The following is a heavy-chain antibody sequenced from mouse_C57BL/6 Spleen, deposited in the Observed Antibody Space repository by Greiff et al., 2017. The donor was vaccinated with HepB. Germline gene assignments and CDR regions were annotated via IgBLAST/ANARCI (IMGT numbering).Heavy chain of an antibody. CDR3: AREGYGSSPWWVAY. D-gene: IGHD1-1*01. V-gene: IGHV1-55*01. Sequence: QVQLQQPGAELVKPGASVKMSCKASGYTFTSYWITWVKRRPGQGLEWIGDIYPGSGSTNYNEKFKSKATLTVDTSSSTAYMQLSSLTSEDSAVYYGAREGYGSSPWWVAYWGQGTLVTVSA. J-gene: IGHJ3*01. CDR2: IYPGSGST. CDR1: GYTFTSYW.